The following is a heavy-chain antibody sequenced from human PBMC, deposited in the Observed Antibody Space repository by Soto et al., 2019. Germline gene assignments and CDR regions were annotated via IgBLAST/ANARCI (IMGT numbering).Heavy chain of an antibody. V-gene: IGHV4-4*02. J-gene: IGHJ5*02. CDR1: GDSISSVNW. CDR3: ALFSGFFTISTFDL. CDR2: IYHTGTT. Sequence: SETLSLTCDVSGDSISSVNWWGWVRQPPGQGLEWIGEIYHTGTTNYNPSLQSRLTLSVDKSKNQLSLNLTSVTAADTAVYYCALFSGFFTISTFDLWGQGSLVTVYS. D-gene: IGHD3-3*01.